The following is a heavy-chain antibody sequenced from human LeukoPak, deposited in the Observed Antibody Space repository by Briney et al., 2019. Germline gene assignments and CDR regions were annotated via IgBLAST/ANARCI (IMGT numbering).Heavy chain of an antibody. Sequence: GGSLGLSCAASGFTFSTYWMSWVRQAPGKGLEWVASIREDGSDYVASMKGRFAISRDNAKNSLYLEMNSLRAEDTAVYYCARDVNWGHFNYWGQGTLVTVSS. CDR2: IREDGS. V-gene: IGHV3-7*01. D-gene: IGHD7-27*01. CDR3: ARDVNWGHFNY. J-gene: IGHJ4*02. CDR1: GFTFSTYW.